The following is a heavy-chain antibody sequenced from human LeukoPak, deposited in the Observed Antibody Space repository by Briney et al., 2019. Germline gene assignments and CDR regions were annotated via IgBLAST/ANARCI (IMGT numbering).Heavy chain of an antibody. D-gene: IGHD2-2*01. J-gene: IGHJ3*02. CDR2: IYTSGGT. V-gene: IGHV4-4*09. CDR1: GSISGYY. CDR3: ARQKCTSASCLTKNAFDI. Sequence: SETLSLTCTVSGSISGYYGSWIRQPPGKRLEWIGYIYTSGGTNYNPALESRVTISVDTSKNQFSLDLSSVTAADTAVYYCARQKCTSASCLTKNAFDIWGQGTMVTVSS.